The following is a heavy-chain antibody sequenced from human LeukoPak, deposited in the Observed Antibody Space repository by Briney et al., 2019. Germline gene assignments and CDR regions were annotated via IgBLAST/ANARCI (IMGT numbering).Heavy chain of an antibody. V-gene: IGHV4-34*01. Sequence: PSETLSLTCAVYGGSFSGYYWSWIRQPPGKGLEWIGEINHSGSTNYNPSLKSRVTISVDTSKNQFSLKLGSVTAADTAVYYCARGWRYYGSGYYFDYWGQGTLVTVSS. CDR3: ARGWRYYGSGYYFDY. CDR2: INHSGST. CDR1: GGSFSGYY. J-gene: IGHJ4*02. D-gene: IGHD3-10*01.